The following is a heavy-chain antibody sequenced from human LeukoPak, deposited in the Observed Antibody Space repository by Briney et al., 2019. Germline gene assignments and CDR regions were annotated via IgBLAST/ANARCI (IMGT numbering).Heavy chain of an antibody. CDR1: GDSVSSNSAA. V-gene: IGHV6-1*01. CDR3: ARDLQTDSRGYQSNTHWFDP. Sequence: SQTLSLTCAISGDSVSSNSAAWNWIRQSPSRGLERLGRTYYRSKWYNDYAVSVKSRITINPDTSENHFSLQLSSVTPEDTAVYYCARDLQTDSRGYQSNTHWFDPWGQGTLVTVSS. J-gene: IGHJ5*02. D-gene: IGHD3-22*01. CDR2: TYYRSKWYN.